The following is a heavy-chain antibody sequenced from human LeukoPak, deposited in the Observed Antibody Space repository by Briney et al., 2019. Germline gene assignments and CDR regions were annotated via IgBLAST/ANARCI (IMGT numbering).Heavy chain of an antibody. CDR3: ARKDGDY. J-gene: IGHJ4*02. CDR2: IYDSGTT. Sequence: SETLSLTCTVSGGSISSYFWSWMRQPARKGLEWIGRIYDSGTTTYNPSLRSRVTMSVDTSKNQLYLNLRYVTAADTAVYYCARKDGDYWGQGTLVTVSS. V-gene: IGHV4-4*07. CDR1: GGSISSYF.